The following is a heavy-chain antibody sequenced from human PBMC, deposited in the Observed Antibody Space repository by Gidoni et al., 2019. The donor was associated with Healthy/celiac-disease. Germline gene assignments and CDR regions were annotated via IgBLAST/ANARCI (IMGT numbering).Heavy chain of an antibody. CDR3: ARGRLRGVRVAARLPEFNWFDP. D-gene: IGHD6-6*01. Sequence: QVQLQQWGAGLLKPSETLSLTCAVYGGSFSGYYWSWIRQPPGKGLEWIGEINHSGSTNYNPSLKSRVTISVDTSKNQFSLKLSSVTAADTAVYYCARGRLRGVRVAARLPEFNWFDPWGQGTLVTVSS. J-gene: IGHJ5*02. V-gene: IGHV4-34*01. CDR1: GGSFSGYY. CDR2: INHSGST.